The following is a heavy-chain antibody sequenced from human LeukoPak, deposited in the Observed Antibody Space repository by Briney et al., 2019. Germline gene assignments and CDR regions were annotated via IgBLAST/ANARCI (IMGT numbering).Heavy chain of an antibody. CDR2: ISASGERT. CDR1: AFTFSNYV. CDR3: AKAGPVTMTFDACET. Sequence: GGSLRLSCPASAFTFSNYVMSWVRQAPGKGLEWVSTISASGERTYHADSVRGRFTISRDNSKNTLHLQMNSLRADDTAVYYCAKAGPVTMTFDACETWGQGTVVTVSS. V-gene: IGHV3-23*01. D-gene: IGHD3-22*01. J-gene: IGHJ3*02.